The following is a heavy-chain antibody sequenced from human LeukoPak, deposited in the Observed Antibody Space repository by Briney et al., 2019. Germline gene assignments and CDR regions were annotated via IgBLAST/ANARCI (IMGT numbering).Heavy chain of an antibody. CDR2: ISDSAGST. V-gene: IGHV3-23*01. J-gene: IGHJ4*02. Sequence: GGSLRLSCAASGFTFSSFAMSWVRQAPAKGLEWLSTISDSAGSTYYADSVKGRFTISRDNSKNTLYLHMNSLRAEDTAVYYCAKLGNFASGSYSDWGQGTLVTVSS. D-gene: IGHD3-10*01. CDR3: AKLGNFASGSYSD. CDR1: GFTFSSFA.